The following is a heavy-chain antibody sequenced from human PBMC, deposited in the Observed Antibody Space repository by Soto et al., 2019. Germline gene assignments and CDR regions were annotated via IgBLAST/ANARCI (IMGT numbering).Heavy chain of an antibody. Sequence: SETLSLTCGVSGGSITTRNFYWAWIRQSPGKGLEWTGNISYTGSTYYNPSLKGRVTISGDTSKNHFSLNLNSVTAADTAVYYCAGHLGYCDTNTCSPYKWFDPWGQGTLVTVSS. D-gene: IGHD3-16*01. CDR2: ISYTGST. CDR1: GGSITTRNFY. CDR3: AGHLGYCDTNTCSPYKWFDP. J-gene: IGHJ5*02. V-gene: IGHV4-39*01.